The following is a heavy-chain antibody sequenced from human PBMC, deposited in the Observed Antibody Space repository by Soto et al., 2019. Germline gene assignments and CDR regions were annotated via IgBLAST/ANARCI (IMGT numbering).Heavy chain of an antibody. J-gene: IGHJ3*02. V-gene: IGHV3-21*01. CDR1: GFTFSSYS. CDR3: ARPGGSSLIATDAFDI. D-gene: IGHD2-15*01. Sequence: EVQLVESGGGLVKPGGSLRLSCAASGFTFSSYSMNWVRQAPGKGLEWVSSISSSSSYIYYADSVKGRFTISRDSAKNSLYLQMNSLRAEDTAEYYCARPGGSSLIATDAFDIWGQGTMVTVSS. CDR2: ISSSSSYI.